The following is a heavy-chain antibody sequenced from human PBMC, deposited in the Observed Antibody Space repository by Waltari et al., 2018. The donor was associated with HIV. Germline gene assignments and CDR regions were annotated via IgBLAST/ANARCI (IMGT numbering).Heavy chain of an antibody. CDR2: IFYSGTT. CDR1: GLSISSHNYS. Sequence: QLQLHESGPGLVKPSETLSLTCIVSGLSISSHNYSWGWTRQPPGKGLEWIGNIFYSGTTNYNPSLESRVTISIDTSKSQFSLNLDSVTAADTAIYYCARHKNRGSYFPVDFWGQGTLVAVSS. V-gene: IGHV4-39*07. CDR3: ARHKNRGSYFPVDF. J-gene: IGHJ4*02. D-gene: IGHD1-26*01.